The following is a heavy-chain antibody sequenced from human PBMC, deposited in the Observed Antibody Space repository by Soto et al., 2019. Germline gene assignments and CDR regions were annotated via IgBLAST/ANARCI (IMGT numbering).Heavy chain of an antibody. Sequence: ASVKVSCKATGYTFTGYYMHCVRQAPGQGLEWMGWLNPNSGGTNCAQKFQGRVSMTSGTSISTAYMEVSRLRSDDTAVYYCARKYDFWNLSPDAFDIWGPGTMVTVSS. D-gene: IGHD3-3*01. CDR2: LNPNSGGT. CDR3: ARKYDFWNLSPDAFDI. J-gene: IGHJ3*02. CDR1: GYTFTGYY. V-gene: IGHV1-2*02.